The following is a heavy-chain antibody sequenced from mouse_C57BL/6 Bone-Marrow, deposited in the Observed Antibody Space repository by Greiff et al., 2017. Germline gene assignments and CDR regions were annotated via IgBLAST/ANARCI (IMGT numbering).Heavy chain of an antibody. CDR3: ARNERFAY. Sequence: VQLQQSGAELARPGASVKLSCKASGYTFTSYGISWVKQRTGQGLEWIGEIYPRSGNTYYNEKFKGKATLTADKSSSTAYMGLRSLTSEDSAVYFCARNERFAYWGQGTLVTVSA. CDR1: GYTFTSYG. J-gene: IGHJ3*01. CDR2: IYPRSGNT. V-gene: IGHV1-81*01.